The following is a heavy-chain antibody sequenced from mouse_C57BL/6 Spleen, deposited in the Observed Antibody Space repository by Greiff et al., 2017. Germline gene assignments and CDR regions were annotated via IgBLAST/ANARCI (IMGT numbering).Heavy chain of an antibody. V-gene: IGHV5-12*01. CDR1: GFTFSDYY. CDR2: ISNGGGST. D-gene: IGHD2-5*01. CDR3: ARQSNYDYFDY. Sequence: EVQVVESGGGLVQPGGSLKLSCAASGFTFSDYYMYWVRQTPEKRLEWVAYISNGGGSTYYPDTVKGRFTISRDNAKNTLYLQMSRLKSEDTAMYFCARQSNYDYFDYWGQGTTLTVSS. J-gene: IGHJ2*01.